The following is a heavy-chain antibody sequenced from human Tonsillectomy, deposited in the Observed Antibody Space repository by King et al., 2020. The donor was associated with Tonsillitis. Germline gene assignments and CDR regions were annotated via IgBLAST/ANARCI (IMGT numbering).Heavy chain of an antibody. J-gene: IGHJ4*02. CDR3: ARDPNDKYYFDY. Sequence: QVQLVESGGGVVQPGRSLRLSCAASGFTFSSYPMHWVRQAPGKGLEWVAVISFDGSNKYYADSVKGRFTISRDNSKNTLYLQMNSLRAEDTAVYYCARDPNDKYYFDYGGQETLATVS. CDR1: GFTFSSYP. CDR2: ISFDGSNK. V-gene: IGHV3-30*04. D-gene: IGHD1-1*01.